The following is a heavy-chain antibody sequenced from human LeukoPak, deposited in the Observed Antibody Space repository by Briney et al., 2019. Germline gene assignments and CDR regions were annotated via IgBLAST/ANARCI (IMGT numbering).Heavy chain of an antibody. J-gene: IGHJ4*02. Sequence: GASVKVSCKASGSIFTDYYMHWVRQAPGQGLEWMGWINPNSGGTNYAQKFQGRVTMTRDTSISTAYMELRRLRSDDTAVYYCARGLFWSYYFDYWGQGTLVTVSS. D-gene: IGHD3-3*01. CDR2: INPNSGGT. CDR1: GSIFTDYY. CDR3: ARGLFWSYYFDY. V-gene: IGHV1-2*02.